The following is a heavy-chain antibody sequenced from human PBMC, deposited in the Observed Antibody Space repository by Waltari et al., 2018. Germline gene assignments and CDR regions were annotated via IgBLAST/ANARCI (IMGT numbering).Heavy chain of an antibody. V-gene: IGHV7-4-1*02. D-gene: IGHD2-2*01. CDR1: GYTFTSYA. Sequence: QVQLVQSGSELKKPGASVKVSCKASGYTFTSYAMNWVRQAPGQGLEWMGWINTNTGNPTYAQGFTGRFVFSLDTSVSTAYLKISSLKAEDTAVYYCARGRRGLDCSSTSCYSPHYYYYMDVWGKGTTVTVSS. CDR2: INTNTGNP. CDR3: ARGRRGLDCSSTSCYSPHYYYYMDV. J-gene: IGHJ6*03.